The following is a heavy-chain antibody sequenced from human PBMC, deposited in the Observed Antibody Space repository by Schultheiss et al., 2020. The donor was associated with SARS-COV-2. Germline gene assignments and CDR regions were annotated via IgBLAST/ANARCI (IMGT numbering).Heavy chain of an antibody. CDR2: ISSNGGST. J-gene: IGHJ5*02. V-gene: IGHV3-64*04. CDR3: ARDPVLRYSHGADNWFDP. CDR1: GFTFSSYA. D-gene: IGHD3-9*01. Sequence: GGSLRLSCSASGFTFSSYAMHWVRQAPGKGLEYVSAISSNGGSTYYADSVKGRFTISRDNAKNSLYLQMNSLRAEDTAVYYCARDPVLRYSHGADNWFDPWGQGTLVTVSS.